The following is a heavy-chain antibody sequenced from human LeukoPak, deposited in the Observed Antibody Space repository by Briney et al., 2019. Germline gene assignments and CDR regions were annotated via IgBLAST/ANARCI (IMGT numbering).Heavy chain of an antibody. CDR3: ARNPGVAVAGKGVDFDY. J-gene: IGHJ4*02. CDR1: GYTFTSYG. Sequence: ASVKVSCKASGYTFTSYGISWVRQAPGQGLEWMGWISAYNGNTNYAQKLQGRVTMTTDTSTSTAYMELRSPRSDDTAVYYCARNPGVAVAGKGVDFDYWGQGTLVTVSS. V-gene: IGHV1-18*01. CDR2: ISAYNGNT. D-gene: IGHD6-19*01.